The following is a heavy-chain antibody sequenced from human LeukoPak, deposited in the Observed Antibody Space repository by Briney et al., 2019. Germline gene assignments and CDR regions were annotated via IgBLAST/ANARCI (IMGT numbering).Heavy chain of an antibody. D-gene: IGHD3-22*01. CDR1: GFTFSSYA. V-gene: IGHV3-23*01. CDR2: ISGSGGST. CDR3: AKAPAGSGYIWGFDY. J-gene: IGHJ4*02. Sequence: PGGSLRLSCAASGFTFSSYAMSWVRQAPGKGLEWVSAISGSGGSTYYADSVKGRFTISRDNSKNTLYLQMNSLRAEDTAVYYCAKAPAGSGYIWGFDYWGQGTLVTVSS.